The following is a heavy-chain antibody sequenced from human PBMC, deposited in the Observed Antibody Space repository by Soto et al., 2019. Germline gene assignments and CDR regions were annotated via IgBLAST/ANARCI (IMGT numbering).Heavy chain of an antibody. Sequence: ASVKVSCKASGYTFTSYAMHWVRQAPGQRLEWMGWINAGNGNTKYSQKFQGRVTITRDTSASTAYMELSSLRSEDTAVYYCAMYDYDAYEFDYLGQGTLVTISS. CDR1: GYTFTSYA. J-gene: IGHJ4*02. D-gene: IGHD4-17*01. CDR3: AMYDYDAYEFDY. CDR2: INAGNGNT. V-gene: IGHV1-3*01.